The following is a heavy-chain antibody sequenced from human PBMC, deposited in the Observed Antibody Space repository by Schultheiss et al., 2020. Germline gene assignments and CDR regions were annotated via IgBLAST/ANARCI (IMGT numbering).Heavy chain of an antibody. CDR1: GYTFTSYG. D-gene: IGHD2/OR15-2a*01. CDR3: ARVGNIVRRRPNWFDP. Sequence: ASVKVSCKASGYTFTSYGISWVRQAPGQGLEWMGWISAYNGNTNYAQKLQGRVTMTTDTSTSTAYMELSSLRSEDTAVYYCARVGNIVRRRPNWFDPWGQGTLVTVAS. CDR2: ISAYNGNT. J-gene: IGHJ5*02. V-gene: IGHV1-18*04.